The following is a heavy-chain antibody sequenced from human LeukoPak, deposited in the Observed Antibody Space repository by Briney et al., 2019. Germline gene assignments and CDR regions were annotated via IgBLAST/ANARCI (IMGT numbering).Heavy chain of an antibody. CDR2: IYPGDSDT. V-gene: IGHV5-51*01. J-gene: IGHJ3*02. CDR1: GYRFTTYW. CDR3: ANCPDTAFDAFDI. D-gene: IGHD5-18*01. Sequence: GGALKISLKSSGYRFTTYWNGWGRQRPGKGLGWMRIIYPGDSDTRYSPSFQGQVTISADKSSSTAYLQWSSLKASATAMYYCANCPDTAFDAFDIWGQGTMVTVSS.